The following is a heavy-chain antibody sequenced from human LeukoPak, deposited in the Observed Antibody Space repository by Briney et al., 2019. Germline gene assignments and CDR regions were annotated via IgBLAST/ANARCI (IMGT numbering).Heavy chain of an antibody. CDR2: INPRGGST. CDR3: ARDYHGSGSLTTFDY. Sequence: ASVKVSCKASGYTFTSFYMHWVRQAPGQGLEWMGIINPRGGSTSSAQKFQGRVTLTRDTSTSTVYMELSSLKPQDTAVYYCARDYHGSGSLTTFDYWGQGTLVTVSS. J-gene: IGHJ4*02. V-gene: IGHV1-46*01. CDR1: GYTFTSFY. D-gene: IGHD3-10*01.